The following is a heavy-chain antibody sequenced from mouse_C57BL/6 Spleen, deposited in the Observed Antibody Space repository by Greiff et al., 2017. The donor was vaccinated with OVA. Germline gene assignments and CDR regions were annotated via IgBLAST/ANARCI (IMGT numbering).Heavy chain of an antibody. CDR1: GYTFTDYE. CDR2: IDPETGGT. V-gene: IGHV1-15*01. J-gene: IGHJ3*01. Sequence: QVQLKESGAELVRPGASVTLSCKASGYTFTDYEMHWVKQTPVHGLEWIGAIDPETGGTAYNQKFKGKAILTADKSSSTAYMELRSLTSEDSAVYYCTMRGNYEAYWGQGTLVTVSA. D-gene: IGHD2-1*01. CDR3: TMRGNYEAY.